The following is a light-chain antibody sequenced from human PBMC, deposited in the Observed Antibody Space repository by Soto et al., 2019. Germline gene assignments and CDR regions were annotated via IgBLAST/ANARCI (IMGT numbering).Light chain of an antibody. V-gene: IGLV2-8*01. CDR3: SSYAGSSNV. Sequence: QSVLAQPASVSGTPGQSITISCTGSNSDVGIYDFVSWYQHHPGRAPKLIVSEVSHRPSGVPDRFSGSKSGNTASLTVSGLQAEDEADYYCSSYAGSSNVFGTGTKVTVL. J-gene: IGLJ1*01. CDR2: EVS. CDR1: NSDVGIYDF.